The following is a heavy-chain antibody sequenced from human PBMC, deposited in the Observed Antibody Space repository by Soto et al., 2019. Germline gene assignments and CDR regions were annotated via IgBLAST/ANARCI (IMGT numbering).Heavy chain of an antibody. D-gene: IGHD1-26*01. J-gene: IGHJ5*01. CDR3: GKVIGNNLLDS. CDR2: TYYRSKWYY. Sequence: PSQTLSLTCAISGDSGPSKHATWDWIRHSPSKGLEWLGRTYYRSKWYYDYALSVKSRITINPDTSNNHLSLQLNSVTTEDTAVYYCGKVIGNNLLDSRTQRTPVPVSS. V-gene: IGHV6-1*01. CDR1: GDSGPSKHAT.